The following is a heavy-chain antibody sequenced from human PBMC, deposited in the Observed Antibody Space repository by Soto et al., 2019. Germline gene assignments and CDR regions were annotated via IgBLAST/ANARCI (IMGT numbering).Heavy chain of an antibody. D-gene: IGHD5-12*01. Sequence: RASVKVSCKASGYTFTSYYMHWVRQAPGQGLEWMGIINPSGGSTSYAQKFQGRVTMTRDTSTSTVYMELSSLRSEDTAVYYCARDRNVGYPPYYHYRMDVRGQRTTVTGSS. CDR1: GYTFTSYY. J-gene: IGHJ6*02. CDR3: ARDRNVGYPPYYHYRMDV. V-gene: IGHV1-46*01. CDR2: INPSGGST.